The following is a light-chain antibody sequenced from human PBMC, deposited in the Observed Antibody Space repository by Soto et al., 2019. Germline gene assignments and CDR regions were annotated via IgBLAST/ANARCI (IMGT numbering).Light chain of an antibody. CDR1: QDISNL. Sequence: MTQGHYSLSASVGDRVTMTFQASQDISNLLNCYQQKPGKAPRLLIYDASNLETGVPSRFSGSGSGTDFTFTISSLQPEDIATYYSQQSEDIPISFGHGTRLEIK. CDR3: QQSEDIPIS. V-gene: IGKV1-33*01. J-gene: IGKJ5*01. CDR2: DAS.